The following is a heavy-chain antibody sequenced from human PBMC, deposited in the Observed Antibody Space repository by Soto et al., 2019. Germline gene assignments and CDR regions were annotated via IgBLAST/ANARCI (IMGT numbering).Heavy chain of an antibody. V-gene: IGHV1-69*01. Sequence: QVQLVQSGAEVKKPGSSVKVSCKASGGTFSSYAISWVRQAPGQGLEWMGGIIPIFGTANYAQKVQGRVTNTGDESTSTAYTELSSLRSEDTAVYYWARESNRGGYSSSPLDYWGQGTLVTVSS. CDR3: ARESNRGGYSSSPLDY. D-gene: IGHD6-13*01. J-gene: IGHJ4*02. CDR2: IIPIFGTA. CDR1: GGTFSSYA.